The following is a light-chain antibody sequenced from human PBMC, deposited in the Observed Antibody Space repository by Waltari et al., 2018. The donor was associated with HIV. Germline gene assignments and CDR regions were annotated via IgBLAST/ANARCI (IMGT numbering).Light chain of an antibody. CDR2: WAS. J-gene: IGKJ1*01. CDR1: QTVLYNSNNQNH. Sequence: DIVMTQSPDSLAVSLGERATISCKSSQTVLYNSNNQNHLAWYQQKAGQPPKLLIYWASIREIGVPERFTGSGSGTHFNLTISSLRADDVAVYYCKQFFTFPRTFGQGTKV. V-gene: IGKV4-1*01. CDR3: KQFFTFPRT.